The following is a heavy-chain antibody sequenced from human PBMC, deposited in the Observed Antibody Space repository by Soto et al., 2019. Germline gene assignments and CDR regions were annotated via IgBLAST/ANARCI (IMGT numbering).Heavy chain of an antibody. J-gene: IGHJ4*02. Sequence: GGSLRLSCAASGFTFSSYGMHWVRQAPGKGLEWVAVIWYDGSNKYYADSVKGRFTISRDNSKNTLYLQMNSLRAEDTAVYYCARDGTFGGVIVRPFDYWGQGTLVTVSS. CDR1: GFTFSSYG. D-gene: IGHD3-16*02. V-gene: IGHV3-33*01. CDR3: ARDGTFGGVIVRPFDY. CDR2: IWYDGSNK.